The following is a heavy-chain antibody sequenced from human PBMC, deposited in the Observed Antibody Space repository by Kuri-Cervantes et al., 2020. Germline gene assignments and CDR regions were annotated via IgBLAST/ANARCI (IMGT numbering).Heavy chain of an antibody. CDR2: INPNSGGT. V-gene: IGHV1-2*04. CDR3: ARDSHSSSWYWVD. D-gene: IGHD6-13*01. J-gene: IGHJ4*02. Sequence: ASVKVSCKASGYTFTSYGISWVRQAPGQGLEWMGWINPNSGGTNYAQKFQGWVTMTRDTSISTAYMELSRLRSDDTAVYYCARDSHSSSWYWVDWGQGTLVTVSS. CDR1: GYTFTSYG.